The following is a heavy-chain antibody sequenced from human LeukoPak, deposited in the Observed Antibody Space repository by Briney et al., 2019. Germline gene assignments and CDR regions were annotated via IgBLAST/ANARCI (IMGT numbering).Heavy chain of an antibody. J-gene: IGHJ3*02. D-gene: IGHD3-10*01. V-gene: IGHV1-69*13. CDR1: GGTFSSYA. CDR3: ARGKLISSKMVRGGPYAFDI. CDR2: IIPIFGTA. Sequence: SVKVSCKASGGTFSSYAISWVRQAPGQGLEWMGGIIPIFGTANYAQKFQGRVTITADESTSTAYMELSSLRSEDTAVYYCARGKLISSKMVRGGPYAFDIWGQGTMVTVSS.